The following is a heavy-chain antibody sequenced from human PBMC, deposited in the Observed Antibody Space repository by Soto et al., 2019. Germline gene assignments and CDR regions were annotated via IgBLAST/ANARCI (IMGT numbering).Heavy chain of an antibody. CDR3: YIPFYYHSMDV. CDR2: IKSLSDGGTA. CDR1: GFTFSHAW. V-gene: IGHV3-15*01. D-gene: IGHD3-10*01. Sequence: LRLSCTASGFTFSHAWMTWVRQTPGMGLEWVGRIKSLSDGGTADYGAPVKGRFTLSRDDSRNTVFLQMTSLKTDDTAVYYCYIPFYYHSMDVWGQGTTVTVSS. J-gene: IGHJ6*02.